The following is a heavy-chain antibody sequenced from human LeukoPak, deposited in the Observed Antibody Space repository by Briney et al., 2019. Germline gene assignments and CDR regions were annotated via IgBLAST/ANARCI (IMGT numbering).Heavy chain of an antibody. CDR3: AKDRTALTTVTTIFDY. CDR1: GFTFSSYG. Sequence: GGSLRLSCAASGFTFSSYGMHWVRQAPGKGLEWVAFIRYDGSNKYYADSVKGRFTISRDNSKNTLYLQMNSLRAEDTAVYYCAKDRTALTTVTTIFDYWGQGTLVTVSS. V-gene: IGHV3-30*02. D-gene: IGHD4-11*01. CDR2: IRYDGSNK. J-gene: IGHJ4*02.